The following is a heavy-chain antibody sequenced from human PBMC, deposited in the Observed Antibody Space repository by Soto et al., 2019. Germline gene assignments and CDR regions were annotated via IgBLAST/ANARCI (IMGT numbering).Heavy chain of an antibody. CDR1: GFTFSSYS. V-gene: IGHV3-48*02. CDR3: AREWGFGLV. Sequence: EVQLVESGGGLVQPGGSLRLSCAASGFTFSSYSMNWVRQAPGKGLEWVSYISSSSSTIYYADSVKGRFTISRDNAKNSLSLQMNSLRDEDTAVYYCAREWGFGLVWGQGTTVTVSS. D-gene: IGHD3-10*01. CDR2: ISSSSSTI. J-gene: IGHJ6*02.